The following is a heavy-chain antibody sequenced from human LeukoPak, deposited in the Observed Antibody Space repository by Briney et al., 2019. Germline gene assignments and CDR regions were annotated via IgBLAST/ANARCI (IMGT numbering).Heavy chain of an antibody. CDR2: IKQDGSEK. Sequence: GGSLGLSCAASGFTLSAYWMTWVRQAPGKGLEWVANIKQDGSEKYYVDSVKGRFTISRDNAKNSLYLQMNSLRAEDTAVYYCARVVYCSGGSCHGFDIWGQGTMVTVSS. J-gene: IGHJ3*02. CDR3: ARVVYCSGGSCHGFDI. D-gene: IGHD2-15*01. CDR1: GFTLSAYW. V-gene: IGHV3-7*04.